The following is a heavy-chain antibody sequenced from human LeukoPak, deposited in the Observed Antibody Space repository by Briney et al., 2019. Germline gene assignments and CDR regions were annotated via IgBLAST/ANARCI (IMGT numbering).Heavy chain of an antibody. Sequence: GGSLRLSCAASGFTFSSYAMHWVRQAPGKGLEWVAVISYDGSNKYYADSVKGRFTISRDNAKNSLYLQMNSLRAEDTAVYYCAKDRIGGVAVAGKGRWFDPWGQGTLVTVSS. CDR3: AKDRIGGVAVAGKGRWFDP. CDR2: ISYDGSNK. J-gene: IGHJ5*02. CDR1: GFTFSSYA. D-gene: IGHD6-19*01. V-gene: IGHV3-30-3*01.